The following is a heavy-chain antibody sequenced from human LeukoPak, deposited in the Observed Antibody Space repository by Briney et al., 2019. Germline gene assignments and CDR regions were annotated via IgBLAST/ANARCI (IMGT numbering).Heavy chain of an antibody. J-gene: IGHJ4*02. CDR2: IIPIFGTA. D-gene: IGHD1-26*01. CDR3: ARDLFVGATPYYFDY. V-gene: IGHV1-69*05. CDR1: GYTFTSYA. Sequence: SVKVSCKASGYTFTSYAMDWVRQAPGQGLEWMGGIIPIFGTANYAQKFQGRVTITTDESTSTAYMELSSLRSEDTAVYYCARDLFVGATPYYFDYWGQGTLVTVSS.